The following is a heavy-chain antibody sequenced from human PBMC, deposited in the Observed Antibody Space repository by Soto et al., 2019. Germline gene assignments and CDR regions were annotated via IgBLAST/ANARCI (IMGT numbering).Heavy chain of an antibody. D-gene: IGHD3-10*01. V-gene: IGHV1-69*13. J-gene: IGHJ5*02. Sequence: SVKVSCKASGGTFSSYAISWVRQAPGQGLEWMGGIIPIFGTANYAQKFQGRVTITADESTSTAYMELSSLRSEDTAVYYCARAQIGTYNWFDPWGQGTLVNVSS. CDR3: ARAQIGTYNWFDP. CDR1: GGTFSSYA. CDR2: IIPIFGTA.